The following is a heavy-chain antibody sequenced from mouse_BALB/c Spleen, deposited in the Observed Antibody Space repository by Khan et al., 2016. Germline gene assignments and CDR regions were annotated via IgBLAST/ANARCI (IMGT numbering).Heavy chain of an antibody. Sequence: QVQLKQSGADLVRPRSSVKISCKASDFAFSIYWMNWVKQRPGQGLEWIGQIFPGDGDTDYNGKFKGKATLTADESSSTAYMQLSNLTSEDSAVYFCARGGGRGFDYWGQGTTLTVSS. J-gene: IGHJ2*01. V-gene: IGHV1-80*01. D-gene: IGHD1-1*02. CDR2: IFPGDGDT. CDR1: DFAFSIYW. CDR3: ARGGGRGFDY.